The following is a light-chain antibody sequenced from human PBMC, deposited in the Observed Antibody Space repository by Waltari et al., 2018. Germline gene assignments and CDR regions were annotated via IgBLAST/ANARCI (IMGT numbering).Light chain of an antibody. V-gene: IGLV1-44*01. CDR1: SSSIGTNT. Sequence: QSVLTQPPSASGTPGQRVTISCSGSSSSIGTNTLNWYQHLPGTAPTLLIYNNDKRPSGGPDRFTGSKSGTSASLAISGLQSEDEADYYCAAWDDSLNGWVFGGGTKLTVL. CDR3: AAWDDSLNGWV. CDR2: NND. J-gene: IGLJ3*02.